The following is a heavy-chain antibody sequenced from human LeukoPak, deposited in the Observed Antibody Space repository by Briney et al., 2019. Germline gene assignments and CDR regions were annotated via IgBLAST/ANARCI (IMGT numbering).Heavy chain of an antibody. Sequence: TGGSLTLTCAASGFTFSNNWMTWVRQAPGKGLEWVSYISSSGTTIYYADSVKGRFTISRDNAKNSLYLQMNSLRAEDTAVYYCRGIAAAGIDYWGQGTLVTVSS. CDR2: ISSSGTTI. V-gene: IGHV3-48*04. D-gene: IGHD6-13*01. CDR1: GFTFSNNW. CDR3: RGIAAAGIDY. J-gene: IGHJ4*02.